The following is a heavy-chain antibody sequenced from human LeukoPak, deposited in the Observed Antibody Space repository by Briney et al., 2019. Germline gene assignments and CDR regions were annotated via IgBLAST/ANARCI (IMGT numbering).Heavy chain of an antibody. J-gene: IGHJ4*02. V-gene: IGHV3-23*01. Sequence: GGTLRLSCAASGFTFRRYGMSWVRQAPGKGLEWVSAISGSGGSTYYADSVEGRFTISRDNSKNTLYLQMNSLRAEDTAVYYCAKNLVYSYGPHEAPYYFDYWGQGTLVTVSS. D-gene: IGHD5-18*01. CDR1: GFTFRRYG. CDR2: ISGSGGST. CDR3: AKNLVYSYGPHEAPYYFDY.